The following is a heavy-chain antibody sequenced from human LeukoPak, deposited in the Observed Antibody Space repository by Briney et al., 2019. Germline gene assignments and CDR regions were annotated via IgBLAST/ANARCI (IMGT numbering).Heavy chain of an antibody. D-gene: IGHD4-17*01. Sequence: KPSETLSLTCTVSGGSIRSDHWSWIRQPPGKGLEFIGYIYFSGSTSYNPSLKSRVTISVDSSKTQFSLTLRSVTAADTAVYYCARAHDYGDYKKWFDPWGQGTLVTVSP. CDR3: ARAHDYGDYKKWFDP. J-gene: IGHJ5*02. CDR2: IYFSGST. V-gene: IGHV4-59*01. CDR1: GGSIRSDH.